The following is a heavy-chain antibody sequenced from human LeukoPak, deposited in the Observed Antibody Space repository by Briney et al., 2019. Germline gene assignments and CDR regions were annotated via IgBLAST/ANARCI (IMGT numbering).Heavy chain of an antibody. D-gene: IGHD2-15*01. V-gene: IGHV5-51*01. CDR1: GYSFTGYW. CDR3: ARPGYCSGGSCYGPDYFDY. Sequence: GESLEISCKGSGYSFTGYWIGWVRQMPGKGLEWMGIIYPGDSDTRYSPSFQGQVTISADKSISTAYLQWSSLKASDTAMYYCARPGYCSGGSCYGPDYFDYWGQGTLVTVSS. CDR2: IYPGDSDT. J-gene: IGHJ4*02.